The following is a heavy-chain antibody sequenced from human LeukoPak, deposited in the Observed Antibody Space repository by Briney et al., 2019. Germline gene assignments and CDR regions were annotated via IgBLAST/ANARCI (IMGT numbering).Heavy chain of an antibody. J-gene: IGHJ3*02. CDR1: GFTFSSYS. D-gene: IGHD6-13*01. CDR3: ARGSSSWYLYAFDI. Sequence: GGSLRLSCAASGFTFSSYSMNWVRQAPGKGLEWVSSISSSSSYIYYADSVKGRFTISRDNSKNTLYLQMNSLRAEDTAVYYCARGSSSWYLYAFDIWGQGTMVTVSS. CDR2: ISSSSSYI. V-gene: IGHV3-21*04.